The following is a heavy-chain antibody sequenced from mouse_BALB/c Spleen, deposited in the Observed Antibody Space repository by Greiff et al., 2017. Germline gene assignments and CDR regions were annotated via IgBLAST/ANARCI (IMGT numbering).Heavy chain of an antibody. CDR2: IYPGDGDT. CDR3: ARDYSGAMDY. Sequence: VQLQQSGAELARPGASVKLSCKASGYTFPSYWMQWVKQRPGQGLEWIGAIYPGDGDTRYTQKFKGKATLTADKSSSTAYMQLSSLASEDSAVYYCARDYSGAMDYWGQGTSVTVSS. D-gene: IGHD2-13*01. CDR1: GYTFPSYW. V-gene: IGHV1-87*01. J-gene: IGHJ4*01.